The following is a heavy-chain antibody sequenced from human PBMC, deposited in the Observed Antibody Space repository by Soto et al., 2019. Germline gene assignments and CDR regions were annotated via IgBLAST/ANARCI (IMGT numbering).Heavy chain of an antibody. CDR3: ARELRTAAFDI. J-gene: IGHJ3*02. V-gene: IGHV1-2*04. Sequence: ASVKVSCKASGYTFTSYYMHWVRQAPGQGLEWMGWISAYNGNTNYAQKFQGWVTMTRDTSISTAYMELSRLRSDDTAVYYCARELRTAAFDIWGQGTMVTVSS. CDR1: GYTFTSYY. CDR2: ISAYNGNT.